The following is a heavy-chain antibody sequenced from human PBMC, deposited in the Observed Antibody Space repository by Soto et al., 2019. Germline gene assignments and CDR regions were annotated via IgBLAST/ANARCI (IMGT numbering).Heavy chain of an antibody. CDR3: ARSRPLEYCSSTSCYLNWFDP. CDR1: GGTFSSYA. J-gene: IGHJ5*02. Sequence: GSSVKVSCKASGGTFSSYAISWVRQAPGQGLEWMGGIIPIFGTANYAQKCQGRVTITADKSTSTAYMELSSLRSEDTAVYYCARSRPLEYCSSTSCYLNWFDPWGQGTLVTVSS. V-gene: IGHV1-69*06. CDR2: IIPIFGTA. D-gene: IGHD2-2*01.